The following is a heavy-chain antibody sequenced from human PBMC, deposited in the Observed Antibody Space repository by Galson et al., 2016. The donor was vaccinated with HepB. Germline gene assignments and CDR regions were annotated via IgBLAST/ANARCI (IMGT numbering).Heavy chain of an antibody. CDR3: ARRHEYCPPVGCSVDY. J-gene: IGHJ4*02. D-gene: IGHD2/OR15-2a*01. V-gene: IGHV3-30*03. Sequence: SLRLSCAASGFASRNHGMHWVRQAPGKGLEWVAADSMDGRRKWYAESVKGRFTISRDNFNNMLFLQMSSLRPDDTAVYFCARRHEYCPPVGCSVDYWGQGTLVSVSS. CDR2: DSMDGRRK. CDR1: GFASRNHG.